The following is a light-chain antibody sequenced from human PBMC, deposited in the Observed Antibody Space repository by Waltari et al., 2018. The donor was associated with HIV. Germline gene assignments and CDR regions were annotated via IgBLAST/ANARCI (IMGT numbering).Light chain of an antibody. CDR3: VTWDDSLSGMV. CDR2: SNN. J-gene: IGLJ2*01. V-gene: IGLV1-44*01. CDR1: SSNIENNN. Sequence: QSVLTQPPSASGTPGQRVTISCSGSSSNIENNNVNWYQQLPGTAPKLLIYSNNQRPSGGPDRISGSKSGTSASLDISGLQSEDEADYYCVTWDDSLSGMVFGGGTKLTVL.